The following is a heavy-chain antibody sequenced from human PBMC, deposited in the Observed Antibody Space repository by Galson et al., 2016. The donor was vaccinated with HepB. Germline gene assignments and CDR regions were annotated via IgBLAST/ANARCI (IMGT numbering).Heavy chain of an antibody. CDR2: ISAYNGNT. J-gene: IGHJ6*02. V-gene: IGHV1-18*01. CDR3: ARDPRKIRYQLLEIYYYYYAMDV. D-gene: IGHD2-2*01. CDR1: GYTFTTYG. Sequence: SVKVSCKASGYTFTTYGISWVRQASGQGLEWMGWISAYNGNTNYAQKFQGRVTMTTDTSTTTAYMELRSLRSDDTAVYYCARDPRKIRYQLLEIYYYYYAMDVWGQGTTVTVSS.